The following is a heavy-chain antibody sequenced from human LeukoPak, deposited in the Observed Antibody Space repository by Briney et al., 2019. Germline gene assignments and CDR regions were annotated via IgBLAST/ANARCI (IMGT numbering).Heavy chain of an antibody. CDR1: GYTFTSYG. J-gene: IGHJ4*02. D-gene: IGHD2-2*01. Sequence: GASVKVSCKASGYTFTSYGISWVRQAPGQGLEWMGWISAYNGNTNYAQKLQGRVTMTTDTSTSTAYMELRSLRSDDTAVYYCARELGGYCSSTSCYGYWGQGTLVTVSS. V-gene: IGHV1-18*01. CDR3: ARELGGYCSSTSCYGY. CDR2: ISAYNGNT.